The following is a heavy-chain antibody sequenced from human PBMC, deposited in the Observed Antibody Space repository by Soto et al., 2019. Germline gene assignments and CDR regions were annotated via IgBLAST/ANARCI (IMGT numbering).Heavy chain of an antibody. CDR3: ARVHGVNVVPAAIPLYYYGMDV. CDR2: INPNSGGT. Sequence: EASVKVSCKASGYTFTGYYMHWVRQAPGQGLEWMGWINPNSGGTNYAQKFQGRVTMTRDTSISTAYMELSRLRSDDTAVYYCARVHGVNVVPAAIPLYYYGMDVWGQGTTVTVSS. V-gene: IGHV1-2*02. D-gene: IGHD2-2*02. CDR1: GYTFTGYY. J-gene: IGHJ6*02.